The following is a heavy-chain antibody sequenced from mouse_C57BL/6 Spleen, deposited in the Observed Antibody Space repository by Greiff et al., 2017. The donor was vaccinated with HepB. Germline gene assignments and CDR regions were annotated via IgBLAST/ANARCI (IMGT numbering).Heavy chain of an antibody. J-gene: IGHJ2*01. Sequence: EVQLQESGPGLVKPSQSLSLTCSVTGYSITSGYYWNWIRQFPGNKLEWMGYISYDGSNNYNPSLKNRISITRDTSKNQFFLKLNSVTTEDTATYYCAGGIYYYGSFDYWGQGTTLTVSS. CDR3: AGGIYYYGSFDY. CDR2: ISYDGSN. D-gene: IGHD1-1*01. CDR1: GYSITSGYY. V-gene: IGHV3-6*01.